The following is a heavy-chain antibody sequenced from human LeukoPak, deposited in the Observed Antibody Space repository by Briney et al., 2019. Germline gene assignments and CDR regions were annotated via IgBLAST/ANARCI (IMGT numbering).Heavy chain of an antibody. CDR3: ARGQAYCGGDCYGGGDAFDI. Sequence: FSAASGITFSSYTMNWVRQAPAQGLEWVSSISSSSSLVYYADSVRGRFTISRDNDKNSLYLQMNSLRAEDTAVYYCARGQAYCGGDCYGGGDAFDIWGQGTMVTVSS. V-gene: IGHV3-21*01. J-gene: IGHJ3*02. D-gene: IGHD2-21*02. CDR1: GITFSSYT. CDR2: ISSSSSLV.